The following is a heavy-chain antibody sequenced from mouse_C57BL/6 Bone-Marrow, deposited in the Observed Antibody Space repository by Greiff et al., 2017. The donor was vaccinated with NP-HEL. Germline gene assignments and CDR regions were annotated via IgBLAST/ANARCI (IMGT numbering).Heavy chain of an antibody. D-gene: IGHD1-1*01. Sequence: VQLQQSGPVLVKPGASVKMSCKASGYTFTDYYMNWVKQSHGKSLEWIGVINPYNGGTSYNQKFKGKATLTVDKSSSTAYMELNSLTSEDSAVYYCARHFFIPFAYWGQGTLVTVSA. CDR3: ARHFFIPFAY. CDR1: GYTFTDYY. J-gene: IGHJ3*01. V-gene: IGHV1-19*01. CDR2: INPYNGGT.